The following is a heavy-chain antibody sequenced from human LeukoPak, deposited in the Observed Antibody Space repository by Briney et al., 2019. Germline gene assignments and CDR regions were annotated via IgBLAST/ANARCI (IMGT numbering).Heavy chain of an antibody. Sequence: GGTLRLSCAAPGFTFSSYGMSWVRQAPGKGLEWVSAISGSGGSTYYADSVKGRFTISRDNSKNTLYLQMNSLRAEDTAVYYCAKAGGTVTSSVLLTTWGQGTLVTVSS. CDR2: ISGSGGST. D-gene: IGHD4-17*01. CDR3: AKAGGTVTSSVLLTT. CDR1: GFTFSSYG. J-gene: IGHJ5*02. V-gene: IGHV3-23*01.